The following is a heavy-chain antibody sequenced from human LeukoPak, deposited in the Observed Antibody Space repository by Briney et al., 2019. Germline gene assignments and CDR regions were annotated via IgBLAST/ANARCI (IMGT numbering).Heavy chain of an antibody. J-gene: IGHJ5*02. CDR1: GGTFSSYA. D-gene: IGHD6-6*01. CDR3: ARAVGAARPNWFDP. CDR2: IIPIFGTA. Sequence: SVKVSCKASGGTFSSYAISWVRQAPGQGLEWMGGIIPIFGTANYAQKFQGRVTITADKSTSTAYMELSSLRSEDTAVYYCARAVGAARPNWFDPWGQGTLVTVSS. V-gene: IGHV1-69*06.